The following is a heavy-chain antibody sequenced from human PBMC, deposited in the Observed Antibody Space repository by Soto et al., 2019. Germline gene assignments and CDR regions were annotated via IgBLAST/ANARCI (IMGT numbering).Heavy chain of an antibody. Sequence: PSEPLTLTCTVSGGSINTYWWSWIRQPAGKGLEWIGRVYSSGTTDYNPSLNSRATMSVETSKNQFSLKLSSVTAADTAVYYCARDIASYAYGEGYWGQGIQVTV. CDR2: VYSSGTT. CDR3: ARDIASYAYGEGY. D-gene: IGHD2-21*01. V-gene: IGHV4-4*07. J-gene: IGHJ4*02. CDR1: GGSINTYW.